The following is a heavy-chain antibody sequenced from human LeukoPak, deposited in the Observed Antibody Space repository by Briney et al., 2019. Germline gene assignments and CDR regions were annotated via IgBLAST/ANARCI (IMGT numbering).Heavy chain of an antibody. D-gene: IGHD3-3*01. Sequence: PGGSLRLSCAASGFTFSDYYMSWIRQAPGKGLEWVSYISSSGSTIYYADSVKGRFTVSRDNAKNSLYLQMNSLRAEDTAVYYCARVKEMYYDFLYGMDVWGQGTTVTVSS. V-gene: IGHV3-11*01. CDR2: ISSSGSTI. J-gene: IGHJ6*02. CDR1: GFTFSDYY. CDR3: ARVKEMYYDFLYGMDV.